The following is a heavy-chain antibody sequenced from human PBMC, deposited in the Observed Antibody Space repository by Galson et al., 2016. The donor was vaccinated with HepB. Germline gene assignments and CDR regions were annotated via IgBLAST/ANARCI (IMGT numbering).Heavy chain of an antibody. Sequence: SLRLSCAGSGFLFRGYGMHWVRRAPGKGLEWVAADSMAGRRKFYSDSVRGRFTISRDNSNNMLFLQMDSLRPDDTAVYYCAKRHEFCPPVGCSVDYWSQGTRVTVSS. CDR3: AKRHEFCPPVGCSVDY. J-gene: IGHJ4*02. V-gene: IGHV3-30*18. D-gene: IGHD3-10*02. CDR2: DSMAGRRK. CDR1: GFLFRGYG.